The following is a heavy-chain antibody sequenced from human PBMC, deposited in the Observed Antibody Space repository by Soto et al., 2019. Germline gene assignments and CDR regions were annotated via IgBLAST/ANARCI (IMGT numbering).Heavy chain of an antibody. Sequence: SVKVSCKASGCTFSSYAISCVRQAPGQVLEWMGGIIPIFGTANYAQKFQGRVTITADESTSTAYMELSSLRSEDAAVYYCARGLVVVTAKDYYYYGMDVWGQGTTVTVSS. J-gene: IGHJ6*02. D-gene: IGHD2-21*02. CDR2: IIPIFGTA. CDR1: GCTFSSYA. V-gene: IGHV1-69*13. CDR3: ARGLVVVTAKDYYYYGMDV.